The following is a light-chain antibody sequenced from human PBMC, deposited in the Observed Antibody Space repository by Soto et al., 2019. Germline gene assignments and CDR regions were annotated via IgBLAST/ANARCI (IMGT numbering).Light chain of an antibody. V-gene: IGLV2-11*01. Sequence: QSALTQPRSVSGSPGQSVTISCTGTSNDIGYYNYVSWYQQHPGKAPKFMIYDVNKRPSGVPDRFSGSKSGNTASLTISGLQVEDEAEYYCCSYVGRYSWVFGGGTKLTVL. J-gene: IGLJ3*02. CDR1: SNDIGYYNY. CDR3: CSYVGRYSWV. CDR2: DVN.